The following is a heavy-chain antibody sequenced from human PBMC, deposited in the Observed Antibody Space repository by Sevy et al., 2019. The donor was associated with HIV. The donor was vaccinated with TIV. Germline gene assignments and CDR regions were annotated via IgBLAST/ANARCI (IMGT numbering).Heavy chain of an antibody. V-gene: IGHV1-24*01. CDR2: FDPEDGET. D-gene: IGHD3-22*01. CDR3: ATTKDYYENSGDPFDY. CDR1: GYTLTKLS. J-gene: IGHJ4*02. Sequence: ASVKVSCKVSGYTLTKLSMHWVRQAPGKGLEWMGTFDPEDGETIYAQKSKGRVTMTEDTSTDSAYMELSSLGSEDTAVYYCATTKDYYENSGDPFDYWGQGTLVTVSS.